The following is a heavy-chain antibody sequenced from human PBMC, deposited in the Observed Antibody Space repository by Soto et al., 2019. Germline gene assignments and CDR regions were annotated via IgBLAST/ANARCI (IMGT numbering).Heavy chain of an antibody. D-gene: IGHD2-21*02. CDR2: INPNTGGT. CDR1: GYTFIDYY. V-gene: IGHV1-2*04. Sequence: QVQLVQSGTEVKKPGASVNVSCKASGYTFIDYYIHWVRQAPGQGLEWMGRINPNTGGTYYAQNFQAWVTMTRDTSLSTAYMELTRLRSDDTAVYYCARVKGDAPPRGMDVWGQGTTVTVSS. CDR3: ARVKGDAPPRGMDV. J-gene: IGHJ6*02.